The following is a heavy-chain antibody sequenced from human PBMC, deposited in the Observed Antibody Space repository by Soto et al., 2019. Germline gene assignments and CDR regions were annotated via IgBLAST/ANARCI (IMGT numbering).Heavy chain of an antibody. CDR1: GYSFTNND. CDR3: ARMATFGSLNWFDH. CDR2: MNPGSGDT. J-gene: IGHJ5*02. V-gene: IGHV1-8*01. D-gene: IGHD3-16*01. Sequence: ASVKVSCKASGYSFTNNDVSWVRQATGQGLEWMGWMNPGSGDTGYAQKFQGRVTMTRDISTATAYMELSSLRSDDTAIYYCARMATFGSLNWFDHWGQGTLFPVPS.